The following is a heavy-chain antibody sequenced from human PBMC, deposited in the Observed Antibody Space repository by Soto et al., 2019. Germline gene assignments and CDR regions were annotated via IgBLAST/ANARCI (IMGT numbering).Heavy chain of an antibody. V-gene: IGHV3-23*01. CDR1: GFTFSSYT. Sequence: EVQLLESGGGLVQPGGSLRLSCTAAGFTFSSYTMRWVPQAPGQGLEWVSAISGSGGSTFYADSVKGRFAISRDNSKNTLFLQMTCLSADDTAVYYCANEGSFDSSGFFDYFHYWGQGTLVTVSS. D-gene: IGHD3-22*01. J-gene: IGHJ4*02. CDR3: ANEGSFDSSGFFDYFHY. CDR2: ISGSGGST.